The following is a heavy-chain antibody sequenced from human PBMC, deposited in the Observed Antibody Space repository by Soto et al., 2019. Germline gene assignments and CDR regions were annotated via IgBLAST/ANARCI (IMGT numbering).Heavy chain of an antibody. CDR3: ARRHLAVAVSPWFDT. CDR1: GLSITDSEMG. CDR2: IDSSGEK. Sequence: QVTLKESGPVLVKPTEPLTLRCTVSGLSITDSEMGVSWIRQPPGQPLEWLAHIDSSGEKSYRTFLKSRLAISKDTSKSQIVRTMTNMDPADTATYYCARRHLAVAVSPWFDTWGQGIPVTVSS. V-gene: IGHV2-26*01. J-gene: IGHJ5*02. D-gene: IGHD6-19*01.